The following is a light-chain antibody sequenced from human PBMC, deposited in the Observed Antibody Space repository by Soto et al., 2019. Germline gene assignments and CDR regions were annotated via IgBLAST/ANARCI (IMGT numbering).Light chain of an antibody. V-gene: IGKV3-20*01. CDR1: QSVTSSY. CDR3: QQYGYSST. Sequence: EIVLTQSPGTLSLSPGERATLSCRASQSVTSSYLAWYQQKPGQAPRLLIYAASSRATGIPDRFSGSVSGTDFALTISRLEPEDCAVYYCQQYGYSSTFGGGTKVEIK. CDR2: AAS. J-gene: IGKJ4*01.